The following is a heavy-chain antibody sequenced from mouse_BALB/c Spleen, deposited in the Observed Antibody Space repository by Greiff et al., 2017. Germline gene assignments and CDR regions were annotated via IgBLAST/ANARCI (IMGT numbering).Heavy chain of an antibody. Sequence: DVKLQESGPGLVKPSQSLSLTCSVTGYSITSGYYWNWIRQFPGNKLEWMGYISYDGSNNYNPSLKNRISITRDTSKNQFFLKLNSVTTEDTATYYCARKGYDYEDYYAMDYWGQGTSVTVSS. CDR1: GYSITSGYY. CDR2: ISYDGSN. J-gene: IGHJ4*01. CDR3: ARKGYDYEDYYAMDY. D-gene: IGHD2-4*01. V-gene: IGHV3-6*02.